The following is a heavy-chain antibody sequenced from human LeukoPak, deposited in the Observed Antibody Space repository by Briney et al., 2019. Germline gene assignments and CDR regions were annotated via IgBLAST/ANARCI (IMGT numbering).Heavy chain of an antibody. Sequence: PSETLSLTCTVSGGSISSYYWSWLRQPPGKGLEWIGYIYYSGSTNYNPSLKSRVTISVDTSKNQFSLKLSSATAADTAVYYCAREGIEVAGTGTWFDPWGQGTLVTVSS. CDR1: GGSISSYY. V-gene: IGHV4-59*08. D-gene: IGHD6-19*01. CDR3: AREGIEVAGTGTWFDP. J-gene: IGHJ5*02. CDR2: IYYSGST.